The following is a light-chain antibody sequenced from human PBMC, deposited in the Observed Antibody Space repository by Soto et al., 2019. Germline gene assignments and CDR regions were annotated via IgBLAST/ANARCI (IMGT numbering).Light chain of an antibody. CDR2: GAS. CDR1: QRVASSH. V-gene: IGKV3-15*01. CDR3: QQYNNWWT. Sequence: EIVLTQSPGTLSLSPGESATLSCRASQRVASSHIAWYQQKPGQAPRLLIYGASTRATGIPARFSGSGSGTEFTLTINSLQSEDFAVYYCQQYNNWWTFGQGTKVEIK. J-gene: IGKJ1*01.